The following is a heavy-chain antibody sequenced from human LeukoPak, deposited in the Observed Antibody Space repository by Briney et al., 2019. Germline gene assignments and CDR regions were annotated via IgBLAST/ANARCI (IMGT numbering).Heavy chain of an antibody. V-gene: IGHV1-69*05. CDR1: GGTFSSYA. D-gene: IGHD6-6*01. CDR2: IIPIFGTA. Sequence: EASANVSCKASGGTFSSYAISGVRQAPGQGLEWRGGIIPIFGTANYAQKFQGRVTITTDESTSTAYMELSSMRSEEAAVYCCERAGGASSSSEVYWGQGTLVTVSS. J-gene: IGHJ4*02. CDR3: ERAGGASSSSEVY.